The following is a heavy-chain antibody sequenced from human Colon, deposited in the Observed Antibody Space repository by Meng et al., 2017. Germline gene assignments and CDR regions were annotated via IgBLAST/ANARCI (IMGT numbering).Heavy chain of an antibody. J-gene: IGHJ4*02. CDR3: GRDQGRELINH. V-gene: IGHV4-4*02. D-gene: IGHD1-7*01. CDR1: GDSISGDIW. Sequence: QVQLQEPGPGLVKPSGTLSLPCTVSGDSISGDIWWSWVRQPPGKGLEWIGEVYHRGDTNYNPSLKSRVDISVDKSKNQFYLSLFSVTAADTAVYYCGRDQGRELINHWGQGTLVTVSS. CDR2: VYHRGDT.